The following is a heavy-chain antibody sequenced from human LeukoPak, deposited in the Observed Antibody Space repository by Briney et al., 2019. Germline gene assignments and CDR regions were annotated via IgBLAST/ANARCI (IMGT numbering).Heavy chain of an antibody. CDR3: TTSQESAFGVVIESGY. D-gene: IGHD3-3*01. Sequence: GGSLRLSCAASGFTFSNAWMSWVRQAPGKGLEWVGRIKRKTDGGTTDYAAPVKGRFTISRDDSKDTLYLQMNSLKTEDTAVYYCTTSQESAFGVVIESGYWGQGTLVTVSS. CDR1: GFTFSNAW. CDR2: IKRKTDGGTT. V-gene: IGHV3-15*01. J-gene: IGHJ4*02.